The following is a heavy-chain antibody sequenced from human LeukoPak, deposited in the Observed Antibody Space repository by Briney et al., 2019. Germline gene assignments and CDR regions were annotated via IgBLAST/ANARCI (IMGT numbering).Heavy chain of an antibody. D-gene: IGHD3-22*01. V-gene: IGHV4-34*01. CDR1: GGSISGYY. Sequence: SETLSLTCTVSGGSISGYYWSWIRQPPGKGLEWIGEINHSGSTNYNPSLKSRVTISVDTSKNQFSLKLSSVTAADTAVYYCARLYTMIATLRNWGQGTLVTVSS. CDR2: INHSGST. J-gene: IGHJ4*02. CDR3: ARLYTMIATLRN.